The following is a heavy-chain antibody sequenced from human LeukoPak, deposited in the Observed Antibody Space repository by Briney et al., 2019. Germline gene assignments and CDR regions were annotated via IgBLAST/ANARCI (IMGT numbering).Heavy chain of an antibody. CDR2: IASSGRNT. D-gene: IGHD5-24*01. Sequence: GGSLRLSCAASGFTFSSYAMTWVRQAPGKGLEWVSLIASSGRNTYYTDSVRGRFTISRDNSKKTLSLQMNSLRVEDTAIYYCAKDIQLSAWGLGTMVTVSS. J-gene: IGHJ3*01. V-gene: IGHV3-23*01. CDR3: AKDIQLSA. CDR1: GFTFSSYA.